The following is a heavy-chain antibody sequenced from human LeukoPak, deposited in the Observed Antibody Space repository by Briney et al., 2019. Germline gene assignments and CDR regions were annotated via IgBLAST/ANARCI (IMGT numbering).Heavy chain of an antibody. J-gene: IGHJ4*02. CDR1: GLTFRTTW. CDR2: MNGEGTTI. Sequence: GGSLRLSCATSGLTFRTTWMHWVRQAPGKGLMWVSRMNGEGTTIDYADSVKGRFTVSRDYAKNTLFLQMNNLRTEDTALYFCATARNFRFEYWGQGSLVTVSS. V-gene: IGHV3-74*01. CDR3: ATARNFRFEY. D-gene: IGHD1-7*01.